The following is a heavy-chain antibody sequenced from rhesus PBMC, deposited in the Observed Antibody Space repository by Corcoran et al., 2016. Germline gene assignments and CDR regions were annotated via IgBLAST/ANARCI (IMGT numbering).Heavy chain of an antibody. CDR1: GFTFGDDY. CDR2: IRSKAYGGTA. Sequence: EVQLVAYGGGLVQPGGSLRLSCSASGFTFGDDYMSWVRGAPGKGLEWVGFIRSKAYGGTAEYAASVKGRFTISRDESKSIAYLQMSSLKTEDTAVYYCTTEGQLRYFDYWGQGVLVTVSS. V-gene: IGHV3-184*01. J-gene: IGHJ4*01. D-gene: IGHD5-12*01. CDR3: TTEGQLRYFDY.